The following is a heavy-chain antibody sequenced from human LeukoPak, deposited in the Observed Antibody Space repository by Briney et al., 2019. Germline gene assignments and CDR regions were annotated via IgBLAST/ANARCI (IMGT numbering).Heavy chain of an antibody. CDR1: GYTFTSYA. J-gene: IGHJ5*02. CDR3: ARGPHRSGSYRNWFDP. D-gene: IGHD1-26*01. V-gene: IGHV7-4-1*02. Sequence: ASVKVSCKASGYTFTSYAMNWVRQATGQGLEWMGWINTNTGNPTYAQGFTGRFVFSLDTSVSTAYLQISSLKAEDTAVYYCARGPHRSGSYRNWFDPWGQGTLVTVSS. CDR2: INTNTGNP.